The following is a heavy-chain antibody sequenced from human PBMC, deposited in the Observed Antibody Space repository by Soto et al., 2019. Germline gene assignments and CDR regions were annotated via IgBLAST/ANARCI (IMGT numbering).Heavy chain of an antibody. CDR3: ARGGANVFRSGGFGELRSYDY. CDR1: GGSFSGYY. V-gene: IGHV4-34*01. D-gene: IGHD3-16*01. Sequence: QVQLQQWGAGLLKPSETLSLTCAVYGGSFSGYYWSWIRQPPGKGLEWIGEINHSGSTNYNPSLKSRVTISVDTSKSQFSLKLSSVSAADTAVYYCARGGANVFRSGGFGELRSYDYWGQGTLVTVSS. J-gene: IGHJ4*02. CDR2: INHSGST.